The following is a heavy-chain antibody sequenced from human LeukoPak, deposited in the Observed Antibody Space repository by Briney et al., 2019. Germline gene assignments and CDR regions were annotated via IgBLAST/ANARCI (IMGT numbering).Heavy chain of an antibody. V-gene: IGHV3-21*01. CDR3: ATQPPYYYDSSGHTHNGDY. CDR1: GFTFSSYS. J-gene: IGHJ4*02. Sequence: KAGGCLRLSCAASGFTFSSYSMIWVRQAPGKGLEWVSSISSSSSYIYYADSVKGRFTISRDNAKNSLYLQMNSLRAEDTAVYYCATQPPYYYDSSGHTHNGDYWGQGTLVTVSS. D-gene: IGHD3-22*01. CDR2: ISSSSSYI.